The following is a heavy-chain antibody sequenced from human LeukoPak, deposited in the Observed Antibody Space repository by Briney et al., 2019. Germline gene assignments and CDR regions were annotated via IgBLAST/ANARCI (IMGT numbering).Heavy chain of an antibody. CDR3: ARVPGGYYDSSGYPDY. V-gene: IGHV3-53*01. J-gene: IGHJ4*02. CDR1: GFTVSSNY. Sequence: GGSLRLSCAASGFTVSSNYMSWVRQAPGKGLEWVSVIYSGGSTYYADSVKGRFTISRDNSKNTLYLQMNSLRAEDTAVYYCARVPGGYYDSSGYPDYWGQGTLVTVSS. CDR2: IYSGGST. D-gene: IGHD3-22*01.